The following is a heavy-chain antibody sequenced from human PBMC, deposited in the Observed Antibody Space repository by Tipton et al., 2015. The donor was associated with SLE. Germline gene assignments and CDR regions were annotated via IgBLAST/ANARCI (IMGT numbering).Heavy chain of an antibody. Sequence: QLVQSGAEVKKPGESLKISCKGSGYSFTSYWIGWVRQMPGKGLGWMGIIYPGDSDTRYSPSFQGQVTISAAKSISTAYLQWSSLKASDTAMYYCARHPPRSSSRSSFDYWGQGTLVTVSS. CDR3: ARHPPRSSSRSSFDY. V-gene: IGHV5-51*01. CDR1: GYSFTSYW. D-gene: IGHD6-13*01. CDR2: IYPGDSDT. J-gene: IGHJ4*02.